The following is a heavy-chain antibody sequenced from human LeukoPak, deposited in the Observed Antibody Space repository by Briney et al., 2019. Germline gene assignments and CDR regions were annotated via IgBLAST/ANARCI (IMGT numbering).Heavy chain of an antibody. V-gene: IGHV3-30*18. CDR1: GFTFSSYG. CDR2: ISYDGSSK. Sequence: SGGSLRLSCAASGFTFSSYGMHWVRQAPGKGLEWVAVISYDGSSKYYADSVKGRFTISRDNSKNTLYLQMNSLRAEDTAVYYCAKDRVMVIVVVITLQHWGQGTLITVSS. CDR3: AKDRVMVIVVVITLQH. D-gene: IGHD3-22*01. J-gene: IGHJ1*01.